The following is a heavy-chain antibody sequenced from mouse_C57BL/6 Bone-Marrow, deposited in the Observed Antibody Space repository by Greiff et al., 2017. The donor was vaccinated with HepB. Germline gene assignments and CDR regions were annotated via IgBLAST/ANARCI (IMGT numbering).Heavy chain of an antibody. J-gene: IGHJ4*01. V-gene: IGHV5-17*01. Sequence: DVMLVESGGGLVKPGGSLKLSCAASGFTFSDYGMHWVRQAPEKGLEWVAYLSSGSSTSYYTDKVKGRFTMPRENAKNTLVLQMTSLRSEDTAMYYCAVYYYDKVMDYWGQGAPVTVSS. D-gene: IGHD2-4*01. CDR3: AVYYYDKVMDY. CDR2: LSSGSSTS. CDR1: GFTFSDYG.